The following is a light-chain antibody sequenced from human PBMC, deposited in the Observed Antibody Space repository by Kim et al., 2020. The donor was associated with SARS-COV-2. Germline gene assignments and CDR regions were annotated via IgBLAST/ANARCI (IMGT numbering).Light chain of an antibody. V-gene: IGKV3-11*01. Sequence: SSAPGERATLSCRASQSVSSSLAWYQHKPGQAPRLLVYDTSTRATGIPARFSGSGSETDFTLTISSLEPEDFAVYYCLQRNTWPYTFGQGTKLEI. J-gene: IGKJ2*01. CDR3: LQRNTWPYT. CDR2: DTS. CDR1: QSVSSS.